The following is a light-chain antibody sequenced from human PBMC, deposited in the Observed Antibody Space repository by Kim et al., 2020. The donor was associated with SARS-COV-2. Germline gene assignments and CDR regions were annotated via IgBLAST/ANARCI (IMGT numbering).Light chain of an antibody. CDR2: DAS. CDR3: QQYNKWPPRYS. J-gene: IGKJ2*01. Sequence: EIVMTQSPATLSVSPGERATLSCRASQSVNSDLAWYQQKPGQPPRLLIYDASTRATGIPARFSGSGSGTEFTLTISRLQSEDFAAYYCQQYNKWPPRYSFGQGTKREL. V-gene: IGKV3-15*01. CDR1: QSVNSD.